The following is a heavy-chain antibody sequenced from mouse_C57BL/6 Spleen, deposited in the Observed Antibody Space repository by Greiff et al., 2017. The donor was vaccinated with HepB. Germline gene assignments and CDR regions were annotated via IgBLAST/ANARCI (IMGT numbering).Heavy chain of an antibody. J-gene: IGHJ3*01. D-gene: IGHD2-5*01. CDR3: ARHDHYSNPWFAY. CDR1: GFTFSSYG. V-gene: IGHV5-6*02. CDR2: ISSGGSYT. Sequence: DVKLQESGGDLVKPGGSLKLSCAASGFTFSSYGMSWVRQTPDKRLEWVATISSGGSYTYYPDSVKGRFTISRDNAKNTLYLQMSSLKSEDTAMYYCARHDHYSNPWFAYWGQGTLVTVSA.